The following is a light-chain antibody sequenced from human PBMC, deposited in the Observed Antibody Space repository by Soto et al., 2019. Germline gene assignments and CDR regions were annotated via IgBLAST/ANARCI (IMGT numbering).Light chain of an antibody. CDR1: QPINSN. CDR3: QQHNNWPPT. J-gene: IGKJ2*01. CDR2: GTS. V-gene: IGKV3-15*01. Sequence: EIVMTQSPASLFISAGERANLSCRASQPINSNLAWYQQKPGQVPRLLISGTSTRATGIPARFSGSGSVTEFTLIISSLQSEDFAVYYCQQHNNWPPTFGQGTKLEIK.